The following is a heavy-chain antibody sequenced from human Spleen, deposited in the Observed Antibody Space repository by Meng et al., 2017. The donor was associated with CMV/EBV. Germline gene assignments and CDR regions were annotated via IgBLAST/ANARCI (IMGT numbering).Heavy chain of an antibody. J-gene: IGHJ4*02. D-gene: IGHD2-2*01. Sequence: SRYGIRWGRQAHGKGREWMGGIIPPVRTSNDAQKFQGRVTITADESTSTAYLELSSLRSEDTAVYYCARGGYCTTTGCYHFDYWGQGTLVTVSS. CDR3: ARGGYCTTTGCYHFDY. CDR1: SRYG. V-gene: IGHV1-69*01. CDR2: IIPPVRTS.